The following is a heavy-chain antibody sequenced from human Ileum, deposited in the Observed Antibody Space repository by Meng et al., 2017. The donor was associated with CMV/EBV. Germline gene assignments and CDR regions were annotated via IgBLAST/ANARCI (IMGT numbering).Heavy chain of an antibody. CDR2: IIPNSGTT. CDR3: ARDRGTPYDAFDI. J-gene: IGHJ3*02. V-gene: IGHV1-2*02. Sequence: WGRQAPGQGLEWMGWIIPNSGTTNYAQKFQGRVSMTRDTSTSTAYVELYSLTSDDTAMYFCARDRGTPYDAFDIWGQGTMVTVSS. D-gene: IGHD3-16*01.